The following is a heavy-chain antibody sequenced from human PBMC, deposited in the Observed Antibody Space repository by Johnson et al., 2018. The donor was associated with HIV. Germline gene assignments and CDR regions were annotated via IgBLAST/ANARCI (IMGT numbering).Heavy chain of an antibody. CDR2: INWNGGST. V-gene: IGHV3-20*04. Sequence: VQLVESGGGVVRPGGSLRLSCAASGFTFDDYGMSWVRQAPGKGLEWVSGINWNGGSTYYADSVKGRFTISRDNSKNTLYLQMNSLRAEDTAVYYCARAPSEGCSGGSCYPWAFDIWGQGTMVTVSS. J-gene: IGHJ3*02. CDR3: ARAPSEGCSGGSCYPWAFDI. CDR1: GFTFDDYG. D-gene: IGHD2-15*01.